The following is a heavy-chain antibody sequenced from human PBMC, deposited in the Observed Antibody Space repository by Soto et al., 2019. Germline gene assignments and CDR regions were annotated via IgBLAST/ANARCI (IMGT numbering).Heavy chain of an antibody. V-gene: IGHV4-30-4*01. D-gene: IGHD5-18*01. Sequence: SETLSLTCTVSGDSISTGAYYWSWIRQLPEKGLEWIGNIYSSGSTEYNPSLKSRITINPDTSKNQFSLQLNSVTPEDTAVYYCARATGYSYGYEAYFDYWGQGTLVTVSS. CDR2: IYSSGST. CDR1: GDSISTGAYY. J-gene: IGHJ4*02. CDR3: ARATGYSYGYEAYFDY.